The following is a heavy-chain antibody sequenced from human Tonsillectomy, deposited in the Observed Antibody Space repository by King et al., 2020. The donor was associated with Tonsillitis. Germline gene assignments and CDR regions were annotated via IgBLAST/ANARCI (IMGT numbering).Heavy chain of an antibody. V-gene: IGHV3-33*01. J-gene: IGHJ1*01. CDR1: GCTFSSYG. CDR2: IWYDGSEK. D-gene: IGHD5-12*01. CDR3: ARWAASGYEC. Sequence: VQLVESGGGVVQPGRSLRLSCAASGCTFSSYGMHWVRQAPGKGLEWVAVIWYDGSEKYYADSVKGRFTVSRDNSKNTLLLQMNSLRAEDTAVYYCARWAASGYECWGQGTLVTVSS.